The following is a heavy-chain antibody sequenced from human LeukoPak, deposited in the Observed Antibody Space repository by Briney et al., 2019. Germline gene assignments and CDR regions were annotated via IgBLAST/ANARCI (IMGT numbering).Heavy chain of an antibody. D-gene: IGHD6-19*01. CDR2: IKQDGSEK. J-gene: IGHJ4*02. V-gene: IGHV3-7*01. CDR1: GFTFSSYW. CDR3: ARSFYSSGWPYYFDY. Sequence: GGSLRLSCAASGFTFSSYWMSWVRQAPGKELEWVANIKQDGSEKYYVDSVKGRFTISRDNSKNTLYLQMNSLRAEDTAVYYCARSFYSSGWPYYFDYWGQGTLVTVSS.